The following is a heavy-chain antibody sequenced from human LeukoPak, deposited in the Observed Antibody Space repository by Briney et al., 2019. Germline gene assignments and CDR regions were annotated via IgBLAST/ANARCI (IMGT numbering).Heavy chain of an antibody. D-gene: IGHD3-22*01. J-gene: IGHJ3*02. V-gene: IGHV4-34*01. CDR3: ARGCSNTYDYDSSGHDDAFDI. CDR2: VNHRGST. Sequence: SETLSLTCAVYGGSFSGYYWSWIRQPPGKGLEWIGEVNHRGSTNYNPSLKSRVTLSVDTSKNQYTLKLSSVTAADTAVYYCARGCSNTYDYDSSGHDDAFDIWGQGTMVTVSS. CDR1: GGSFSGYY.